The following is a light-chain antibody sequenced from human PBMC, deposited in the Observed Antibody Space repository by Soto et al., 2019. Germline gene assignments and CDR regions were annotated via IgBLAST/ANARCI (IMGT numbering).Light chain of an antibody. CDR1: QSVSSY. V-gene: IGKV3-11*01. CDR2: DAS. Sequence: EIVLTQSPATLSLSPGERATLSCRASQSVSSYLAWYQQKPGQAPRLLIYDASNRATGIPARFSGSXXXTXXXLTISSLEPEDFAVYYCQQRSNWRYTFGQGTKLEIK. CDR3: QQRSNWRYT. J-gene: IGKJ2*01.